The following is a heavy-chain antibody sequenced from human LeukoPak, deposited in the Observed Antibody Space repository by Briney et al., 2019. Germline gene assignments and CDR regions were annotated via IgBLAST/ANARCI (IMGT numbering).Heavy chain of an antibody. Sequence: SEALSLTCTVSSGSITSYYWSWTRQPPGKGLEWIGYIYYSGSTKYNPSLKSRVTISADASKNQFSLKLSSVTAADTAVYYCAIGTTGDYPPYFDSWGQGTLVTVSS. CDR3: AIGTTGDYPPYFDS. D-gene: IGHD4-17*01. CDR1: SGSITSYY. V-gene: IGHV4-59*01. CDR2: IYYSGST. J-gene: IGHJ4*02.